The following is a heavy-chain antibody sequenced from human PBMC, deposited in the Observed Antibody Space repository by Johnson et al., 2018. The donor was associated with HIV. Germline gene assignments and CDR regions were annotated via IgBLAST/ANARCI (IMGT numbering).Heavy chain of an antibody. D-gene: IGHD4-11*01. CDR2: LSYDGSNE. CDR3: ARGGLYIQFLAFDAFDI. V-gene: IGHV3-30-3*01. Sequence: QVQLVESGGGVVQSGRSLRLSCAASGFTFGDSAIHWVRQAPGKGLAWVAVLSYDGSNEYYTDSVKGRFTISRDNSKNTLYLQMNSLRPEDTAVYFCARGGLYIQFLAFDAFDIWGQGTMVTVSS. J-gene: IGHJ3*02. CDR1: GFTFGDSA.